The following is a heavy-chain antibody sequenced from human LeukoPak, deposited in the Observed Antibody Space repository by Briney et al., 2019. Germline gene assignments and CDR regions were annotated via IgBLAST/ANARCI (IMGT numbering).Heavy chain of an antibody. V-gene: IGHV4-59*08. CDR2: IYYSGST. Sequence: TSETLSLTCTVSGGSISSYYWSWIRQPPGKGLEWIGYIYYSGSTNYNPSLKSRVTISVDTSKNQFSLKLSSVTAADTAVYYCARPTKDSGGYGMDVWGQGTTVTVSS. J-gene: IGHJ6*02. CDR1: GGSISSYY. CDR3: ARPTKDSGGYGMDV. D-gene: IGHD1-26*01.